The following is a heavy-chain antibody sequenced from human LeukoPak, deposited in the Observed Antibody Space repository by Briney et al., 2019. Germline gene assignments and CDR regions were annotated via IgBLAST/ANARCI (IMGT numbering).Heavy chain of an antibody. CDR2: ISSSSSYI. D-gene: IGHD4-17*01. J-gene: IGHJ3*02. V-gene: IGHV3-21*01. CDR3: ARDHDYGDYPDAFDI. Sequence: PGGSLRLSCAASGFTFSSYSMNWVRQAPGKGLEWVSSISSSSSYIYYADSVKGRFTISRDNAKNSLYLQMNSLRAEDMAVYYCARDHDYGDYPDAFDIWGQGTMVTVSS. CDR1: GFTFSSYS.